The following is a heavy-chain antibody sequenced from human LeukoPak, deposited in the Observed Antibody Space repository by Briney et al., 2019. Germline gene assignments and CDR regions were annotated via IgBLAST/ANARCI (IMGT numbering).Heavy chain of an antibody. D-gene: IGHD3-3*01. CDR1: GGSFNSDDYY. V-gene: IGHV4-61*08. CDR2: IYYSGST. Sequence: PSETLSLTCGVSGGSFNSDDYYWNWIRQPPGKGLEWIGYIYYSGSTNYNPSLKSRVTISVDTSKNQFSLKLSSVTAADTAVYYCARMYYDFWSGYYLGGSSQAYWGQGTLVTVSS. J-gene: IGHJ4*02. CDR3: ARMYYDFWSGYYLGGSSQAY.